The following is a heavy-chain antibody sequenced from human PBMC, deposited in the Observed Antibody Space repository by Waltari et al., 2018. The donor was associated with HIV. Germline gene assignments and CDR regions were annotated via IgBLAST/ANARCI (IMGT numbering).Heavy chain of an antibody. Sequence: QLIQSTSALKRPGASVTISCQVSGYPLSDLSMQWVRQGRGQRLEWMGGFDPKNGKPVYSQLCWGRFSLAEDTSEDTAFLELNRLTSDDTAVYYCVTLYNESPLYSNFWGQGTLVTV. D-gene: IGHD2-15*01. CDR1: GYPLSDLS. V-gene: IGHV1-24*01. CDR2: FDPKNGKP. CDR3: VTLYNESPLYSNF. J-gene: IGHJ1*01.